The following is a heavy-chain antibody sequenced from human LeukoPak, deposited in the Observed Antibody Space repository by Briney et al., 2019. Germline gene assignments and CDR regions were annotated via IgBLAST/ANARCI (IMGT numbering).Heavy chain of an antibody. CDR2: IRYDGSNK. V-gene: IGHV3-30*02. CDR3: ARRIVGAFPFDS. Sequence: GGSLRLSCAASGFTFSSYGMHWVRQAPGKGLEWVAFIRYDGSNKYYADSVKGRFTISRDNSKNTLYLQMNSLRAEDTAVYYCARRIVGAFPFDSWGQGTLVTVSS. J-gene: IGHJ4*02. CDR1: GFTFSSYG. D-gene: IGHD1-26*01.